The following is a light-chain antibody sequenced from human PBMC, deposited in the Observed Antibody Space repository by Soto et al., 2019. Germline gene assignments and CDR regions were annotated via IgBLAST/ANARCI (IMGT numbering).Light chain of an antibody. CDR3: QQYNSYSWT. CDR2: VAS. Sequence: DIPMTQSPSSLSASLGDRVTITCPASQSISRYLNWYQQKPGKAPNLLIYVASSLQSEVPSRFSGSGSGTDFTLTISSLQPDDFATYYCQQYNSYSWTFGQGTKVDIK. V-gene: IGKV1-39*01. CDR1: QSISRY. J-gene: IGKJ1*01.